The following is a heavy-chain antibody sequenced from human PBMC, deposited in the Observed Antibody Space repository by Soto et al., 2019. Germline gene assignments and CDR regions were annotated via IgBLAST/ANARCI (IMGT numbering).Heavy chain of an antibody. D-gene: IGHD1-26*01. CDR2: ISSSSSYI. CDR1: GFTFSSYS. V-gene: IGHV3-21*01. J-gene: IGHJ3*02. Sequence: GGSLRLSCAASGFTFSSYSMNWVRQAPGKGLEWVSSISSSSSYIYYADSVKGRFTISRDNAKNSLYLQMNSLRAEDTAVYYCARSGGSYYGDDAFDIWGQGTMVTVSS. CDR3: ARSGGSYYGDDAFDI.